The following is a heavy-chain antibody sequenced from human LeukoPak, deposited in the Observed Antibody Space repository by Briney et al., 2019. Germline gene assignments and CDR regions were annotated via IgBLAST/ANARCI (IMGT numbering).Heavy chain of an antibody. Sequence: SETLSLTCTVSGGSISSTSYYWGWIRQPPGKGLEWIGSIYYSGTTFYNPSLKSRVTISVDTSKNQFSLNLSSVTAADTAVYYCARHMATRYCSGDTCYYYWGQGTLVTVSS. J-gene: IGHJ4*02. V-gene: IGHV4-39*01. CDR2: IYYSGTT. CDR1: GGSISSTSYY. CDR3: ARHMATRYCSGDTCYYY. D-gene: IGHD2-15*01.